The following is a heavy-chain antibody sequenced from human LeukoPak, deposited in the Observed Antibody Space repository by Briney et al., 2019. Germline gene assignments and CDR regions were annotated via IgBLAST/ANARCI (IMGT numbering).Heavy chain of an antibody. CDR2: MNHNSGNT. J-gene: IGHJ4*02. D-gene: IGHD6-19*01. V-gene: IGHV1-8*01. CDR3: ARGRIAVAGTNFDY. Sequence: ASVKLSCKASGYTFTSYDINWVRQATGQGLEWMGWMNHNSGNTGYAQKFQGRVTMTRNTSISTAYMELTSLRSEDTAVYYCARGRIAVAGTNFDYWGQGTLVTVSS. CDR1: GYTFTSYD.